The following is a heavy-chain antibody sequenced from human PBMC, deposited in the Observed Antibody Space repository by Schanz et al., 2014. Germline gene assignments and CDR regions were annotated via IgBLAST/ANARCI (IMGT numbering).Heavy chain of an antibody. CDR3: ARLGSSSWYPRY. CDR1: GFTFSDYY. V-gene: IGHV3-11*05. D-gene: IGHD6-13*01. CDR2: ISSSGSYT. J-gene: IGHJ4*02. Sequence: QVQLVESGGGLVKPGGSLRLSCAASGFTFSDYYMSWIRQAPGKGLEWVSYISSSGSYTNYADSVKGRFTTSRDNGKKSMYLQMNSLRTEDTAVYYCARLGSSSWYPRYWGQGTLVTVSS.